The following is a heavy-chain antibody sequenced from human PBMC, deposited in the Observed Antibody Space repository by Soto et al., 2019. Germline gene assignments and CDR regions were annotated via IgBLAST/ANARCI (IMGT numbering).Heavy chain of an antibody. V-gene: IGHV3-30-3*01. CDR1: GFTFSSYV. D-gene: IGHD2-15*01. CDR2: ISYDGNNK. CDR3: PRGGCDGGRFYTLVGLRYGMDV. Sequence: QVQLVESGGGVVQPGRSLRLSCAASGFTFSSYVMHWVRQAPGKGLEWVADISYDGNNKYYADSVKGRFTISRDNSKNALYLQRISRSAEDTAVYYCPRGGCDGGRFYTLVGLRYGMDVLGQGTTVTVSS. J-gene: IGHJ6*02.